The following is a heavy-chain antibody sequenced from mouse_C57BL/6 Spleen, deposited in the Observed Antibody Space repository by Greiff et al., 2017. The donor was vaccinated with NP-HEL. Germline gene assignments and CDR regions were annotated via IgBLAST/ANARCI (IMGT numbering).Heavy chain of an antibody. V-gene: IGHV1-80*01. Sequence: VQLQQSGAELVKPGASVKISCKASGYAFSSYWMNWVKQRPGKGLEWIGQIYPGDGDTNYTGKFKGKATLTADKSSSTSYMQLSSLTSEDSAVYFCAREVYYGSSYGYVDVWGTGTTVTVSS. CDR3: AREVYYGSSYGYVDV. J-gene: IGHJ1*03. CDR1: GYAFSSYW. CDR2: IYPGDGDT. D-gene: IGHD1-1*01.